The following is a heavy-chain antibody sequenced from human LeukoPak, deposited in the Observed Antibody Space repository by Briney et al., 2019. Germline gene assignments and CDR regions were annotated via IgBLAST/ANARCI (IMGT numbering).Heavy chain of an antibody. V-gene: IGHV3-21*01. CDR2: ISSSSSYI. D-gene: IGHD6-19*01. Sequence: GGSLRLSCVASGFTFSSYSMSWVRQAPGKGLEWVSSISSSSSYIYYADSVKGRFTISRDNAKNSLYLQMNSLRAEDTAVYYCARDTHSSGLGAFDIWGQGTMVAVSS. CDR3: ARDTHSSGLGAFDI. CDR1: GFTFSSYS. J-gene: IGHJ3*02.